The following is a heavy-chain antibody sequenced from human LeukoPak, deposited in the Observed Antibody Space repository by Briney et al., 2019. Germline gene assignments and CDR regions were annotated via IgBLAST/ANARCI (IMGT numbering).Heavy chain of an antibody. CDR1: GFAFSSYG. D-gene: IGHD3-10*01. CDR2: ISYDGSNK. V-gene: IGHV3-30*03. CDR3: AGFGESSLAFDI. Sequence: GGSLRLSCAASGFAFSSYGMHWVRQAPGKGLEWVAVISYDGSNKYYADSVKGRFTISRDNSKNTLYLQMNSLRAEDRAVYYCAGFGESSLAFDIWGQGTMVTVSS. J-gene: IGHJ3*02.